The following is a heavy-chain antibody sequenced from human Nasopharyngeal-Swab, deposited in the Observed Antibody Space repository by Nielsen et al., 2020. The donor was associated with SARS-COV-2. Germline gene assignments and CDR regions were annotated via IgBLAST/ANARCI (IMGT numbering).Heavy chain of an antibody. J-gene: IGHJ4*02. CDR2: IFWDDDK. D-gene: IGHD6-13*01. CDR3: ARVSSWSNFDY. Sequence: SGSTMVKNTQTLTLTCTLSGFSLATSGVGVGWMRQPPGKAMEWLTLIFWDDDKRYSPSLKSRLTITKDTSKNQVVLTMTNMDPLDTATYYCARVSSWSNFDYWGQVTLVTVSS. V-gene: IGHV2-5*02. CDR1: GFSLATSGVG.